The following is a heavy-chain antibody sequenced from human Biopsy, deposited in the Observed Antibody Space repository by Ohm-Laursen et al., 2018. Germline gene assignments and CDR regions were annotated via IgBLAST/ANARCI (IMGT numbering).Heavy chain of an antibody. CDR1: GGPISNYY. D-gene: IGHD6-13*01. J-gene: IGHJ5*02. Sequence: TLSLTCTVSGGPISNYYWSWIRQPAGKGLEWIGRIYSSGSTNYNPSLKSRVTMSVDMSKNQFSLILSSMTAADTAVYYCAREPRIAAVAYFDPWGQGTLVTVSS. V-gene: IGHV4-4*07. CDR3: AREPRIAAVAYFDP. CDR2: IYSSGST.